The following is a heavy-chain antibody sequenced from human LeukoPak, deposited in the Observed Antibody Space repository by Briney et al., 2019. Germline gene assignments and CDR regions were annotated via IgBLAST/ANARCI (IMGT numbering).Heavy chain of an antibody. CDR1: GYTFTSYD. V-gene: IGHV1-8*03. Sequence: ASVKVSCKASGYTFTSYDINWVRQATGQGLEWMGWMNPNSGNTGYAQKFQGRVTITRNTSISTAYMELSSLRSEDTAVYYCARRATAMAYYYYMDAWGKGTTVTVSS. CDR2: MNPNSGNT. J-gene: IGHJ6*03. CDR3: ARRATAMAYYYYMDA. D-gene: IGHD5-24*01.